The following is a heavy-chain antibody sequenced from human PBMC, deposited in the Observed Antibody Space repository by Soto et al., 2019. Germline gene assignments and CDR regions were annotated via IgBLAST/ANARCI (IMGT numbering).Heavy chain of an antibody. Sequence: SETLSLTCAVYGGSFSGYYWSWIRQPPGKGLEWTGEINHSGSTNYNPSLKSRVTISVDTSKNQFSLKLSSVTAADTAVYYCARARRSRYWFDPWGQGTLVTVSS. CDR2: INHSGST. CDR3: ARARRSRYWFDP. J-gene: IGHJ5*02. D-gene: IGHD3-10*01. V-gene: IGHV4-34*01. CDR1: GGSFSGYY.